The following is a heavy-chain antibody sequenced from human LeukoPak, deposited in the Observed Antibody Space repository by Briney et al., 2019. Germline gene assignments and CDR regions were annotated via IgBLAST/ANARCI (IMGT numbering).Heavy chain of an antibody. CDR3: ARDFRGNAFDI. CDR2: ISSSSSYI. V-gene: IGHV3-21*01. J-gene: IGHJ3*02. Sequence: GGSLGLSCAASGFTFSSYSMNWVRQAPGKGLEWVSSISSSSSYIYYADSVKGRFTISRDNAKNSLYLQMNSLRAEDTAVYYCARDFRGNAFDIWGQGTMVTVSS. D-gene: IGHD3-16*01. CDR1: GFTFSSYS.